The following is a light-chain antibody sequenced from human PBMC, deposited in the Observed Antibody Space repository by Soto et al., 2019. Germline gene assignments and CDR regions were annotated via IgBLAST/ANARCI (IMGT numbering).Light chain of an antibody. CDR3: QSSDSSLSGSVV. CDR1: SYNIGAGYD. CDR2: SNN. J-gene: IGLJ2*01. Sequence: QSVLTQPPSVSVAPGQRVTISCTGSSYNIGAGYDVNWYQQLPRTAPKLLIYSNNNRPSGVPDRFSGSKSGTSASLAITGLQAEDEANYYCQSSDSSLSGSVVFGGGTKLTVL. V-gene: IGLV1-40*01.